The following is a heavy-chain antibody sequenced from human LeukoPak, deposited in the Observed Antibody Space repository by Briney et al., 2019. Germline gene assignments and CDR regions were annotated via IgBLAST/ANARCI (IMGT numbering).Heavy chain of an antibody. J-gene: IGHJ4*02. CDR1: GGTFISYA. V-gene: IGHV1-69*13. D-gene: IGHD3-22*01. CDR2: IIPIFGTA. CDR3: AREGPVGSGYYFDY. Sequence: ASVKVSCKASGGTFISYAISWVRQAPGQGLEWMGGIIPIFGTANYAQKFQGRVTITADESTSTAYMGLSSLRSEDTAVYYCAREGPVGSGYYFDYWGQGTLVTVSS.